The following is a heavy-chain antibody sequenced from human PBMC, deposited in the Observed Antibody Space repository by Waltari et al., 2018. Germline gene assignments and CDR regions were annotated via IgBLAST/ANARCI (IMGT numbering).Heavy chain of an antibody. CDR2: IYYSGST. D-gene: IGHD6-6*01. CDR1: GGSISSYY. J-gene: IGHJ3*02. Sequence: QVQLQESGPGLVKPSETLSLTCTVSGGSISSYYWSWIRQPPGKGLEWIGYIYYSGSTNYNPALKSRVTISVDTSKNQFSLKLSSVTAADTAVYYCARAFVLDAFDIWGQGTMVTVSS. CDR3: ARAFVLDAFDI. V-gene: IGHV4-59*01.